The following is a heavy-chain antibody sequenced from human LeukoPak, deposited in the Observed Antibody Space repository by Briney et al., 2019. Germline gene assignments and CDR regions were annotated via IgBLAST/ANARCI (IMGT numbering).Heavy chain of an antibody. J-gene: IGHJ5*02. D-gene: IGHD7-27*01. Sequence: SETLSLTCAVYGGSFSGYYWSWIRQPPGKGLEWIGEINHSGSTNYNPSLKSRVTISVDTSKNQFSLKLSSVTAADTAVYYCASQVTNWGLFDPWGQGTLVTVSS. CDR3: ASQVTNWGLFDP. V-gene: IGHV4-34*01. CDR2: INHSGST. CDR1: GGSFSGYY.